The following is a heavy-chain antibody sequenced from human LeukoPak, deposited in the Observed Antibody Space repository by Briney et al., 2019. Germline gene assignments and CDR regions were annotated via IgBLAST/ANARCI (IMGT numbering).Heavy chain of an antibody. CDR3: ARGPLYCSGGSCYSVEYFQH. V-gene: IGHV3-48*03. Sequence: GGSLRLSCAASGFTFSSYEMNWVRQAPGKGLEWVSYISSSGSTIYYADSVKGRFTISRDNAKNSLYLQMNSLRAEDTAVYYCARGPLYCSGGSCYSVEYFQHWGQGTLVTVSS. D-gene: IGHD2-15*01. CDR1: GFTFSSYE. J-gene: IGHJ1*01. CDR2: ISSSGSTI.